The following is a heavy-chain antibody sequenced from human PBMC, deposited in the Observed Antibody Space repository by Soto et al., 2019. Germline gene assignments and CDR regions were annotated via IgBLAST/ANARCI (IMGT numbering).Heavy chain of an antibody. J-gene: IGHJ4*02. D-gene: IGHD2-21*02. CDR1: GFTFSSYN. CDR3: ARDPPCGGDCC. CDR2: ITSSSSDK. Sequence: GGSLRLSCAASGFTFSSYNMNWVRQAPGKGLEWVSSITSSSSDKYYADSVKGRFTISRDNAKNSLYLQMISLRAEDTAMYYCARDPPCGGDCCWGQGTLVTVSS. V-gene: IGHV3-21*01.